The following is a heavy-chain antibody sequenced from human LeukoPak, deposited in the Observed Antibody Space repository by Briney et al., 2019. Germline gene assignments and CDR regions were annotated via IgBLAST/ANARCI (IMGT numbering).Heavy chain of an antibody. CDR1: GFTFTSYG. J-gene: IGHJ4*02. V-gene: IGHV3-30*18. CDR3: AKDLGRYRNNYFDY. D-gene: IGHD1-26*01. Sequence: GGSLRLSCAASGFTFTSYGMHWVRQAPGKGLEWVAVVSYDGTSIYYADSVKGRFTISRDDSKNTLYLQMNSLRAEDTAVYYCAKDLGRYRNNYFDYWGQGTLVTVSS. CDR2: VSYDGTSI.